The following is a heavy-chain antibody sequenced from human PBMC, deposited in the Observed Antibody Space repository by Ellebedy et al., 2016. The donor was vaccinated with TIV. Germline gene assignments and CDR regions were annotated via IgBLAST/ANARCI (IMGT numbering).Heavy chain of an antibody. CDR2: MRDEGSEK. CDR1: GFTLTNYW. D-gene: IGHD4-17*01. Sequence: GESLKISCTASGFTLTNYWMSWVRQAPGKGLEWAANMRDEGSEKHYLDSVKGRFTISRDSAGNSLYLQMNSLGAEDTAVYYCATDPDGVYGDTSAYWGRGTLVTVSS. CDR3: ATDPDGVYGDTSAY. J-gene: IGHJ4*02. V-gene: IGHV3-7*01.